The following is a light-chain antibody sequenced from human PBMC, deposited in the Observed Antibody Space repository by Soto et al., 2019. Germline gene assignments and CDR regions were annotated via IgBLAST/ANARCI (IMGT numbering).Light chain of an antibody. CDR3: QSYDSSLSGYV. V-gene: IGLV1-40*01. CDR1: SSNIGAVYD. J-gene: IGLJ1*01. CDR2: GNS. Sequence: QSVLTQPPSVSGAPGQRVTISCTGSSSNIGAVYDVHWYQQYPGTAPKLLIYGNSNRPSGVPDRFSGSKSGTSASLATSGRQAEDEADYYCQSYDSSLSGYVFGTGTKLTVL.